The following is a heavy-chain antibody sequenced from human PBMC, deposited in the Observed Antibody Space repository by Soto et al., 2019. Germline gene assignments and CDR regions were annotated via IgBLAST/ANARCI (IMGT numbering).Heavy chain of an antibody. V-gene: IGHV4-31*03. Sequence: QVQLQESGPGLVKPSQTLSLTCTVSGGSISSGGYYWSWIRQHPGKGLEWIGYIYYSGSTYYNPSRKSRVTIPVDTSKNQFSLKRSSVTAADTAVYYCARDRGPFRQDGGMDVWGQGTTVTVSS. CDR3: ARDRGPFRQDGGMDV. CDR1: GGSISSGGYY. CDR2: IYYSGST. D-gene: IGHD3-10*01. J-gene: IGHJ6*02.